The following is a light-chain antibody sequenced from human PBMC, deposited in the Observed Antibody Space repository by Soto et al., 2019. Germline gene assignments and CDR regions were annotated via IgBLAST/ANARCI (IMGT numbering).Light chain of an antibody. J-gene: IGLJ1*01. CDR1: DIGDKN. CDR3: QVWDNSSDQYV. V-gene: IGLV3-21*02. CDR2: DDS. Sequence: SYELTQPPSVSVAPGQTARITCGGNDIGDKNVHWYQQRPGQAPVLVVYDDSDRPSGIPERLSGSNSGNTATLTITRVEAGEEADYYCQVWDNSSDQYVFGTGTKVTVL.